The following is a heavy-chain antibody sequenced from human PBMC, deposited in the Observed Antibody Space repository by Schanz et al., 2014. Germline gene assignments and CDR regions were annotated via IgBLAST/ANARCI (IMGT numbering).Heavy chain of an antibody. Sequence: QVQLVESGGGVVQPGRSLRLSCAAYGFTLSSYAMHWVRQAPGKGLEWVAVILYDGSNKYYADSVKGRFTISRDNSKNTLYLQMNTLRAEDTAVYYCARDRGYCSGGSCLTCDYGGQGTLVTVSS. CDR3: ARDRGYCSGGSCLTCDY. D-gene: IGHD2-15*01. J-gene: IGHJ4*02. CDR1: GFTLSSYA. V-gene: IGHV3-30-3*01. CDR2: ILYDGSNK.